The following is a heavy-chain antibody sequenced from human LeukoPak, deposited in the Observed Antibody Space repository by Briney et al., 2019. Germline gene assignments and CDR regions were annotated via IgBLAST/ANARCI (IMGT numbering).Heavy chain of an antibody. Sequence: GGSLRLSCAASGFTFSSYSMNWVRQAPGKGLEWVSSIRSSSSYIYYADSVRGRFTISRDSAKNSLYLQMNSLRAEDTAVYYCARGVGYCSSTSCYSEPYYYYYMDVWGKGTTVTVSS. CDR3: ARGVGYCSSTSCYSEPYYYYYMDV. V-gene: IGHV3-21*01. CDR2: IRSSSSYI. D-gene: IGHD2-2*02. J-gene: IGHJ6*03. CDR1: GFTFSSYS.